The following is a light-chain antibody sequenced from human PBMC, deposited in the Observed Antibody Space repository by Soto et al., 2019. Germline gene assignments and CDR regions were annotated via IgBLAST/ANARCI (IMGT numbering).Light chain of an antibody. V-gene: IGLV2-18*02. CDR2: DVS. CDR1: SSDVGSYNR. Sequence: QSALTQPPSVSGSPGQSVTISCTGTSSDVGSYNRVSWYQQPPGTAPKVMIYDVSNRPSGVPDRFSGSKSGNTASLTISGLQAEDESDYYCSSYTSSSTYVFGTGPKVTVL. J-gene: IGLJ1*01. CDR3: SSYTSSSTYV.